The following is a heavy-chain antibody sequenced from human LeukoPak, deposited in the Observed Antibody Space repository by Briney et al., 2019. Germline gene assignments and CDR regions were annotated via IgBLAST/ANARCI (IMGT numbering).Heavy chain of an antibody. J-gene: IGHJ4*02. Sequence: GGSLRLSCAASGFTFSSYSMNWVRQAPGKGLEWVSYISSSSTIYYADSVKGRFTISRDNSKNTLYLQMNSLRAEDTAVYYCARSYPLDYDFWSGYYSWGQGTLVTVSS. CDR2: ISSSSTI. V-gene: IGHV3-48*01. D-gene: IGHD3-3*01. CDR1: GFTFSSYS. CDR3: ARSYPLDYDFWSGYYS.